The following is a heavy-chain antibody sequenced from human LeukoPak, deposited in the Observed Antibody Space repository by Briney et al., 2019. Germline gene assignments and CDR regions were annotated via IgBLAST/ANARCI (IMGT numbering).Heavy chain of an antibody. Sequence: QTGGTLRLSCAASGFTFSTYWMTWVRQAPGKGLEWVATRRQNGIERHLVDSVKGRFFISRDNAKNSLYLQMNSLTVEDTAVYYCVRGCNRAHCPYFFDSWGQGTLITVS. CDR2: RRQNGIER. D-gene: IGHD2/OR15-2a*01. CDR3: VRGCNRAHCPYFFDS. J-gene: IGHJ4*02. CDR1: GFTFSTYW. V-gene: IGHV3-7*01.